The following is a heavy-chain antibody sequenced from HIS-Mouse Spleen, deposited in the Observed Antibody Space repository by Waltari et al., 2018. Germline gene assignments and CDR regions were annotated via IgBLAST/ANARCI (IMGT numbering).Heavy chain of an antibody. V-gene: IGHV1-8*01. Sequence: SYDINWVRQATGQGLEWMGWMNPNSGNTGYAQKFQGRVTMTRNTSISTAYMELSSLRSEDTAVYYCARGGCGGDCPYGMDVWGQGTTVTVSS. D-gene: IGHD2-21*02. CDR2: MNPNSGNT. CDR3: ARGGCGGDCPYGMDV. CDR1: SYD. J-gene: IGHJ6*02.